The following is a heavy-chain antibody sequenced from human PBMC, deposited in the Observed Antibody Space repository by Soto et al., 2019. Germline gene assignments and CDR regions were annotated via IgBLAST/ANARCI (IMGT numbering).Heavy chain of an antibody. D-gene: IGHD3-16*01. J-gene: IGHJ5*02. CDR1: GFTFSSYA. V-gene: IGHV3-23*01. Sequence: EVQLLESGGGLVQPGGSLRLSCAASGFTFSSYAMTWVRQAPGKGLEWVSVISGSGGSTHYADSVKGRFTISRDNSKNTLDLQMNNLRAEDTAVYHCAKGTGDYVCGKYPRGFDPWGQGTLVTVSS. CDR2: ISGSGGST. CDR3: AKGTGDYVCGKYPRGFDP.